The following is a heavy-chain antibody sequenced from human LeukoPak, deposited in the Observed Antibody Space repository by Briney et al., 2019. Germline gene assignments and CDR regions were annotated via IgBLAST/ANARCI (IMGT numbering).Heavy chain of an antibody. Sequence: TASETLSLTCTVSGGSISSYYWSWIRQPPGKGLEWIGYIYYSGSTNYNPSLKSRVTISVDTSKNQFSLKLGSVTAADTAVYYCARVQYSGSYQYYFDYWGQGTLVTVSS. CDR2: IYYSGST. J-gene: IGHJ4*02. D-gene: IGHD1-26*01. V-gene: IGHV4-59*01. CDR1: GGSISSYY. CDR3: ARVQYSGSYQYYFDY.